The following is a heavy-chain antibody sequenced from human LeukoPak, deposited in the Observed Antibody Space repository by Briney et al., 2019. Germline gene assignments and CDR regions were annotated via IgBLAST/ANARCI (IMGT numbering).Heavy chain of an antibody. CDR1: GGSISSYH. CDR3: AGSVRTPRDAFDI. V-gene: IGHV4-59*01. CDR2: IYYSGST. D-gene: IGHD1-26*01. Sequence: SETLSLTCTVSGGSISSYHWSWIRQPPGKGLEWIGYIYYSGSTNYNPSLKSRVTISVDTSKNQFSLKLSSVTAADTAVYYCAGSVRTPRDAFDIWGQGTMVTVSS. J-gene: IGHJ3*02.